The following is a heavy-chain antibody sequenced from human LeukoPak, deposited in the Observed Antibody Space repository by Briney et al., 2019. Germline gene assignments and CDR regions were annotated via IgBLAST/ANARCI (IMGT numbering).Heavy chain of an antibody. CDR3: AKFYRGAVAADY. Sequence: GGSLRLSCAASGFTFRSYGMHWVRQAPGKGLEGVAVISYDGSNKYYADSVKGRFTISRDNSKNTLYLQMNSLRAEDTAVYYCAKFYRGAVAADYWGQGTLVTVSS. CDR1: GFTFRSYG. V-gene: IGHV3-30*18. J-gene: IGHJ4*02. D-gene: IGHD6-19*01. CDR2: ISYDGSNK.